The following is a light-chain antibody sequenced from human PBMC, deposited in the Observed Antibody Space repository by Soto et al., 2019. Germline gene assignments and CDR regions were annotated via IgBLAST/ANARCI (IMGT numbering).Light chain of an antibody. J-gene: IGLJ2*01. CDR2: YDS. CDR3: QVGDSSSAHVV. Sequence: SYELTQPPSVSVAPGKTARITCGGNNIGSKSVHWYQQKSGQAPVLVIYYDSDRPSGIPERFSGSNSGNTATLTISRVEAGDEDDYYCQVGDSSSAHVVFGGGTKLTVL. V-gene: IGLV3-21*04. CDR1: NIGSKS.